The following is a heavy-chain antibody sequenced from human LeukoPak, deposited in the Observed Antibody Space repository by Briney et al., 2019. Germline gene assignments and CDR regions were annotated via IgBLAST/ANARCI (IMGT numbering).Heavy chain of an antibody. V-gene: IGHV3-30*04. CDR3: ARPNYGSHWGYFDY. CDR1: GFTFSTYA. Sequence: GGSLRLSCAASGFTFSTYAMHWVRQAPGKGLQWVAVISYDGSDKYYADSVKGRFTISRDNSKSTVYLQLNTPRVEDTAVYYCARPNYGSHWGYFDYWGQGTLVTVSS. J-gene: IGHJ4*02. CDR2: ISYDGSDK. D-gene: IGHD4/OR15-4a*01.